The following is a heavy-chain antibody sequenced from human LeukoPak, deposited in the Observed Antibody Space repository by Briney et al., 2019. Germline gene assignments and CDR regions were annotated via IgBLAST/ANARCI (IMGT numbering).Heavy chain of an antibody. Sequence: PSETLSLTCTVSGRSISSYYWSWIRQPPGKGLEWIGYIYYSGSNNYNPSLKSRFTISVDTSKNQFSLKLSSVAAADTAVYYCARHGRWLQSDAFDIWGQGTMVTVSS. CDR1: GRSISSYY. CDR2: IYYSGSN. V-gene: IGHV4-59*08. J-gene: IGHJ3*02. D-gene: IGHD5-24*01. CDR3: ARHGRWLQSDAFDI.